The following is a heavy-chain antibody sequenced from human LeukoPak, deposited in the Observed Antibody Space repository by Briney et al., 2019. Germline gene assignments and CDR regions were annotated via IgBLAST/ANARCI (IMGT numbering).Heavy chain of an antibody. D-gene: IGHD3-10*01. CDR2: IYYSGTT. CDR3: ARDETHLYGSGSSNWFDP. V-gene: IGHV4-59*11. Sequence: PGGSLRLSCAASGFTFSDHYMDWVRQAPGKGLEWIGYIYYSGTTIYNPSLKSRLTISLDTSKNQFSLNLSSVTAADTAVYYCARDETHLYGSGSSNWFDPWGQGILVTVSS. CDR1: GFTFSDHY. J-gene: IGHJ5*02.